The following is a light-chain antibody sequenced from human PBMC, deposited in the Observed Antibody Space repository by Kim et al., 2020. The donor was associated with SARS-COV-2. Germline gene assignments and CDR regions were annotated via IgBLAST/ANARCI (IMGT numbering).Light chain of an antibody. CDR1: QSVSSN. CDR2: GGS. CDR3: KQYKNCPYA. J-gene: IGKJ2*01. Sequence: SVSPGETATPTCRASQSVSSNSAWYQQKPGRPPSFLIYGGSTRPTGTPPRFSGRGSGTEFLLTTSSLRSEDFEFFSCKQYKNCPYAFGKGTKLKF. V-gene: IGKV3-15*01.